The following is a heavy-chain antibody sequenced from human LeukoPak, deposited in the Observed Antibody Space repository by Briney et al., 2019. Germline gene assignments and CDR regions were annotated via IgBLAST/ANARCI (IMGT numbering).Heavy chain of an antibody. Sequence: SQTLSLTCAISGDSVSNNRAAWNWIRQSLSRGLEWLGRTYYRSKWYNDYAVSVKSRITINPDTSKNQFSLQLNSVTPEDAAVYYCARDAGDQAYRYFDLWGRGILVTVSS. J-gene: IGHJ2*01. CDR3: ARDAGDQAYRYFDL. CDR1: GDSVSNNRAA. D-gene: IGHD1-1*01. V-gene: IGHV6-1*01. CDR2: TYYRSKWYN.